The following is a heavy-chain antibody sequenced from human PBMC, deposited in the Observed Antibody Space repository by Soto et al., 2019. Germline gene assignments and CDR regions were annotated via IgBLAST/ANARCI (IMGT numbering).Heavy chain of an antibody. D-gene: IGHD6-6*01. CDR1: GFTFDDYA. CDR3: VKDVSSVSARPDS. Sequence: GGSLRLSCAASGFTFDDYAMHWVRQAPGKGLEWVSGISWNSGNIDYADSVKGRFTISRDNAKNSLYLQMSSLRVEDTAFYYCVKDVSSVSARPDSWGQGTLVTVSS. J-gene: IGHJ4*02. CDR2: ISWNSGNI. V-gene: IGHV3-9*01.